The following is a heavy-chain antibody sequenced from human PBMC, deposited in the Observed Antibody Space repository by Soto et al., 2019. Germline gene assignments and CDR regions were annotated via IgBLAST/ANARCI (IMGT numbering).Heavy chain of an antibody. CDR2: ISYTGAT. CDR3: AREQYNWKL. V-gene: IGHV4-31*03. J-gene: IGHJ4*02. CDR1: GGSISRGAYF. D-gene: IGHD1-20*01. Sequence: QVHLQESGPGQVRPSQTLSLSCSVSGGSISRGAYFWTWIRQFPGKGLEWIAYISYTGATYYNPSLKSRVTILADTSKNQFSLKLNSVTSADTAVYYCAREQYNWKLWGQGTLVTVSS.